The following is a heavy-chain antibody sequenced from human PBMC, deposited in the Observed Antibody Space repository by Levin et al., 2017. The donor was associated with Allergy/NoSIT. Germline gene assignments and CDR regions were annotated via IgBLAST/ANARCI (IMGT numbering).Heavy chain of an antibody. D-gene: IGHD3-10*01. CDR3: ATVHYGHFDY. V-gene: IGHV3-11*01. Sequence: PGESLKISCAASGITFSDYYMSWIRQAPGKGLEWVSYISSSGSITYYADSVKGRFTISRDNAKNSLYLQMNSLRAEDTAVYYCATVHYGHFDYWGQGTLVTVSS. J-gene: IGHJ4*02. CDR1: GITFSDYY. CDR2: ISSSGSIT.